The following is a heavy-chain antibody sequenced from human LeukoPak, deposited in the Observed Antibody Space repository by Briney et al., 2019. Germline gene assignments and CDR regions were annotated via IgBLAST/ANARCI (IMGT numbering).Heavy chain of an antibody. V-gene: IGHV3-64D*06. D-gene: IGHD6-13*01. Sequence: LPGGPLRLSCSASGFTFSSYAMHWVRQAPGKGLEYVSAISSNGGSTYYADSVKGRFTISRDNSKNTLYLQMSSLRAEDTAVYYCVKGQGRIAGTYYGMDVWGQGTTVTVSS. CDR2: ISSNGGST. CDR1: GFTFSSYA. CDR3: VKGQGRIAGTYYGMDV. J-gene: IGHJ6*02.